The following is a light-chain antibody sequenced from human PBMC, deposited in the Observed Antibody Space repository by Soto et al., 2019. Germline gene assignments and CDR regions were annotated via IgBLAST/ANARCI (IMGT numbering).Light chain of an antibody. CDR3: QQDNNWPAT. V-gene: IGKV3-15*01. CDR2: GAS. J-gene: IGKJ1*01. Sequence: EIVMSQSLATLSVTPGERVTLSCRASQSVSSNLAWYQQKPGQAPRLLIYGASTRATGIPARFSGSGSGTEFTLTISSLQSEDFAVYYCQQDNNWPATFGQGTKVDIK. CDR1: QSVSSN.